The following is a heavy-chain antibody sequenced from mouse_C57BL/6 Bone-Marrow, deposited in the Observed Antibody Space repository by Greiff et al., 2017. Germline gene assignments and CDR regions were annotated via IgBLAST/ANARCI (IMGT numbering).Heavy chain of an antibody. CDR3: ASKGYYGSSGYFDV. Sequence: QVQLQHPGAELVRPGTSVKLSCKASGYTFTSYWMHWVKQRPGQGLEWIGVIDPSDSYTNYNQKFKGKATLTVDTSSSTAYMQLSSLTSEDSAVYYCASKGYYGSSGYFDVWGTGTTVTVSS. D-gene: IGHD1-1*01. J-gene: IGHJ1*03. CDR2: IDPSDSYT. CDR1: GYTFTSYW. V-gene: IGHV1-59*01.